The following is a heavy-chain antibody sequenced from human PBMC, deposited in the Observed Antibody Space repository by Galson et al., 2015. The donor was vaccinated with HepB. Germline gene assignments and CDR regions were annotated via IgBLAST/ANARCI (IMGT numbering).Heavy chain of an antibody. CDR3: VRGFFTMDRGVPSDF. CDR1: GFNFSDYY. Sequence: SLRLSCAASGFNFSDYYMSWIRQAPGKGLEWVSYMSRSGSPIYYIDSVRGRFTISRDNAKNSLYLQMTSLRAEDTAVYYCVRGFFTMDRGVPSDFWGQGTLVTVSP. V-gene: IGHV3-11*04. J-gene: IGHJ4*02. D-gene: IGHD3-10*01. CDR2: MSRSGSPI.